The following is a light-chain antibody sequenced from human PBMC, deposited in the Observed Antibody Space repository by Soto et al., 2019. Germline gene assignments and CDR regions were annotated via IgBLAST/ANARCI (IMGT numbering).Light chain of an antibody. CDR2: EVS. J-gene: IGLJ2*01. Sequence: QSALTQPASVSGSPGQSVTISCTGTSSDVGGYNYVSWYQQHPGKAPKLMIYEVSNRPSGVSDRFSCSKSGTTASLTISGLQADDEADYYCSSYTSSSALVFGGGTKLTVL. CDR3: SSYTSSSALV. V-gene: IGLV2-14*01. CDR1: SSDVGGYNY.